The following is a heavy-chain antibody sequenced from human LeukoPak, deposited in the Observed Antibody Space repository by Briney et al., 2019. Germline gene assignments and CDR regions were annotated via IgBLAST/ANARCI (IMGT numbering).Heavy chain of an antibody. CDR3: ARHSSSSLLSWNYYDSSGYYTDY. D-gene: IGHD3-22*01. CDR2: IYYSGST. CDR1: GGSISSGGYY. J-gene: IGHJ4*02. V-gene: IGHV4-39*01. Sequence: SQTLSPTCTVSGGSISSGGYYWSWIRQPPGKGLEWIGSIYYSGSTYYNPSLKSRVTISVDTSKNQFSLKLSSVTAADTAVYYCARHSSSSLLSWNYYDSSGYYTDYWGQGTLVTVSS.